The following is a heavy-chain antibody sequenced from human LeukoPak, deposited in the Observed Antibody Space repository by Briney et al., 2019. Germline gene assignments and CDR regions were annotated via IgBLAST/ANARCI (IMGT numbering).Heavy chain of an antibody. CDR3: AKDPLVSSGYPHLFDY. CDR2: INWNGGST. J-gene: IGHJ4*02. V-gene: IGHV3-20*04. D-gene: IGHD3-22*01. CDR1: GFTFDDYG. Sequence: GGSLRLSRAASGFTFDDYGMSWVRQAPGKGLEWVSGINWNGGSTGYADSVKGRFTISRDNSKNTLYLQMNSLRAEDTAVYYCAKDPLVSSGYPHLFDYWGQGTLVTVSS.